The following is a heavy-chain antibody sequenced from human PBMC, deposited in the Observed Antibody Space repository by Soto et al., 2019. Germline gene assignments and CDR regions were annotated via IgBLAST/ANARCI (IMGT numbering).Heavy chain of an antibody. D-gene: IGHD6-6*01. CDR3: AKVVRAYSPSSNFYYSSGMDV. Sequence: QVQMVESGGGVVQPGRSLRLSCAASGFSFSTYGMHWVRQAPGKGLEWMAVISNDGSNKYYADSVKGRFTISRDNSKDTLFLQMKSLRGEDTAVYYCAKVVRAYSPSSNFYYSSGMDVCGQGTTVTVSS. CDR2: ISNDGSNK. J-gene: IGHJ6*02. V-gene: IGHV3-30*18. CDR1: GFSFSTYG.